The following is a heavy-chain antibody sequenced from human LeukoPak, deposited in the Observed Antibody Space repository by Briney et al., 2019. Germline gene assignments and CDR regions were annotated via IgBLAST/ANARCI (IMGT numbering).Heavy chain of an antibody. CDR1: GYTFTSYY. V-gene: IGHV1-46*01. Sequence: ASVKVSCKASGYTFTSYYMHWVRQAPGQGLEWMGIINPSGGSTTYAQKFQGRVTMTRDMSTSTVYMELSSLRSEDTAVYSCARSPGYCTNGVCYWNQSFDYWGQGTLVTVSS. J-gene: IGHJ4*02. CDR3: ARSPGYCTNGVCYWNQSFDY. D-gene: IGHD2-8*01. CDR2: INPSGGST.